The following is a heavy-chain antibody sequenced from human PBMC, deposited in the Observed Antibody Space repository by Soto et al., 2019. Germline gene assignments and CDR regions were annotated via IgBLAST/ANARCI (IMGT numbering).Heavy chain of an antibody. D-gene: IGHD4-17*01. CDR2: IIPILGIA. J-gene: IGHJ4*02. CDR1: GGTFSSYA. V-gene: IGHV1-69*10. Sequence: ASVKVSCKASGGTFSSYAISWVRQAPGQGLEWMGGIIPILGIANYAQKFQGRVTITADKSTSTAYMELSSLRSEDTAVYYCARTEGTTVTSSLGGGYWGQGTLVTVSS. CDR3: ARTEGTTVTSSLGGGY.